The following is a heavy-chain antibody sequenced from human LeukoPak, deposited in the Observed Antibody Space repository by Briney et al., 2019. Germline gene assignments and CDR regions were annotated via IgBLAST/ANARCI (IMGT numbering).Heavy chain of an antibody. CDR1: GFTVSSNY. D-gene: IGHD1-1*01. V-gene: IGHV3-53*01. Sequence: GGSLRLSCAASGFTVSSNYMSWVRQAPGKGLEWVSVIYRGGYTYYADSVKGRFTISRDNSNNTLYLQMNSLRDEDTAIYYCAKTGNPPTGDYWGQGTLVTVSS. J-gene: IGHJ4*02. CDR3: AKTGNPPTGDY. CDR2: IYRGGYT.